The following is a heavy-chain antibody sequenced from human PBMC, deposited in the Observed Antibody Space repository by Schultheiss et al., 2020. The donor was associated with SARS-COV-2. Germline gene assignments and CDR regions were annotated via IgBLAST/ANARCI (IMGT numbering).Heavy chain of an antibody. CDR1: GDSVSSNSAA. D-gene: IGHD6-19*01. CDR3: ARDPFGYSSGWYYFDY. Sequence: SQTLSLTCAISGDSVSSNSAAWNWIRQSPARGLEWLGRTYYRSKWYNDYAVSVKSRITINPDTSKNQFSLQLNSVTPEDTAVYYCARDPFGYSSGWYYFDYWGQGTLVTVSS. CDR2: TYYRSKWYN. J-gene: IGHJ4*02. V-gene: IGHV6-1*01.